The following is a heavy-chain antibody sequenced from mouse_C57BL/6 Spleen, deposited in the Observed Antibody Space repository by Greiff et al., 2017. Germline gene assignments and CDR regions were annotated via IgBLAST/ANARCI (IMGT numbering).Heavy chain of an antibody. V-gene: IGHV1-78*01. CDR1: GYTFTDHT. CDR3: ARFHYSNYERYFDV. J-gene: IGHJ1*03. D-gene: IGHD2-5*01. CDR2: IYPRDGST. Sequence: QVQLQQSDAELVKPGASVKISCKVSGYTFTDHTIHWMKQRPEQGLEWIGYIYPRDGSTKYNGKFKGKATLTADTSSSTAYMPLNSLTSEDSAVYFWARFHYSNYERYFDVWGTGTTGTVSS.